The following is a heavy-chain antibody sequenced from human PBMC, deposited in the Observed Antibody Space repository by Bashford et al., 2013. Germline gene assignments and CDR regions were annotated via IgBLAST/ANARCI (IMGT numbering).Heavy chain of an antibody. J-gene: IGHJ4*02. CDR2: IIPSGGST. CDR3: ATELPLKCYFDS. CDR1: GYSITNYF. V-gene: IGHV1-46*01. Sequence: ASVKVSCEASGYSITNYFIHWFRQAPGQGPEWMAMIIPSGGSTVYAQNFQGRVTVTSDTSTNTIYMELSSLRFDDTAVYYCATELPLKCYFDSWGQGTLVTVSS. D-gene: IGHD2-21*02.